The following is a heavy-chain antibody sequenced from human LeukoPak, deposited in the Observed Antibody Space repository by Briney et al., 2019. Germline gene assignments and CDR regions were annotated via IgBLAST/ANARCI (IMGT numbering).Heavy chain of an antibody. J-gene: IGHJ5*02. Sequence: ASVTVSCKASGYTFTSYGISWVRQAPGQGLEWMGWISAYNGNTNYAQKLQGRVTMTTDTSTSTAYMELRSLRSDDTAVYYCAREGWAAAQGRNNWFDPWGQGTLVTVSS. D-gene: IGHD6-13*01. CDR3: AREGWAAAQGRNNWFDP. CDR1: GYTFTSYG. CDR2: ISAYNGNT. V-gene: IGHV1-18*01.